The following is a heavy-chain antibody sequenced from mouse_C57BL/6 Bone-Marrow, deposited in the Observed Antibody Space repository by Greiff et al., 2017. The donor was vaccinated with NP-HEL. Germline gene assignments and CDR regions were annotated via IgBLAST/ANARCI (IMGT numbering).Heavy chain of an antibody. V-gene: IGHV1-18*01. CDR1: GYTFTDYN. D-gene: IGHD2-4*01. J-gene: IGHJ4*01. CDR2: INPNNGGT. CDR3: ARREGLRLYAMDY. Sequence: VQLQQSGPELVKPGASVKIPCKASGYTFTDYNMDWVKQSHGKSLEWIGDINPNNGGTIYNQKFKGKATLTVDKSSSTAYMELRSLTAEDTAVYYCARREGLRLYAMDYWGQGTSVTVSS.